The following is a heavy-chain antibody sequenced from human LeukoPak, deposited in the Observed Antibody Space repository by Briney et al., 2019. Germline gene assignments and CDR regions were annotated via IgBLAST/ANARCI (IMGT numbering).Heavy chain of an antibody. CDR2: IYSGGST. CDR3: ARGFVFDY. CDR1: AFTVSSNY. D-gene: IGHD3-3*01. Sequence: PGGSLRLSCAASAFTVSSNYMSWVRQAPGKGLEWVSAIYSGGSTYYADSVKGRFTISRDNSKNTLYLQMNSLRAEDTAVYYCARGFVFDYWGQGTLVTVSS. J-gene: IGHJ4*02. V-gene: IGHV3-66*01.